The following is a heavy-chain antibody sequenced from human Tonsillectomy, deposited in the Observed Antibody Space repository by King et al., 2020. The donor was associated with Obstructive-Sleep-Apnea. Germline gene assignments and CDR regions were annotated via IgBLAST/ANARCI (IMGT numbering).Heavy chain of an antibody. Sequence: HVQLVESGGGLVKPGGSLRLSCAASGFTFSDYYMSWIRQAPGKGLEWISYISTRSSYTNYADSVEGRFTISRDNAQNSLYLQMNSLRAEDTAVYYCARDRLAYYDSSGYPPYYGMDVWGQGTTVTVSS. D-gene: IGHD3-22*01. CDR2: ISTRSSYT. CDR1: GFTFSDYY. V-gene: IGHV3-11*06. CDR3: ARDRLAYYDSSGYPPYYGMDV. J-gene: IGHJ6*02.